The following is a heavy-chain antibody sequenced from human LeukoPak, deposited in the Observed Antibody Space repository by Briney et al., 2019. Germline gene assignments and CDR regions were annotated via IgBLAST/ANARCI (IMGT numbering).Heavy chain of an antibody. J-gene: IGHJ4*02. CDR2: ISYDGSNK. CDR1: GFTFSSYA. D-gene: IGHD2-2*02. Sequence: GGSLRLSCAASGFTFSSYAMHWVRQAPGKGLEWVAVISYDGSNKYYADSVKGRFTISRDNSKNTLYLQMNSLRAEDTAVYYCARDRDIVVVPAAIDYWDQGTLVTVSS. CDR3: ARDRDIVVVPAAIDY. V-gene: IGHV3-30-3*01.